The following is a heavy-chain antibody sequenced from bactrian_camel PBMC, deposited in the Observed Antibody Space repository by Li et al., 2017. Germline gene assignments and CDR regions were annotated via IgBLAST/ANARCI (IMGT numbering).Heavy chain of an antibody. CDR1: GFTVSNYW. Sequence: HVQLVESGGDLVRPGGSLRLSCAASGFTVSNYWMYWVRQAPGKGLEWVSVLPSGHGSTYYADSVKGRFIISRDDPKSTLYLQMNSLKTEDTAMYYCAKDRWSGLWSNEGYPFTERGQGTQVTVSS. D-gene: IGHD2*01. J-gene: IGHJ4*01. CDR3: AKDRWSGLWSNEGYPFTE. V-gene: IGHV3S1*01. CDR2: LPSGHGST.